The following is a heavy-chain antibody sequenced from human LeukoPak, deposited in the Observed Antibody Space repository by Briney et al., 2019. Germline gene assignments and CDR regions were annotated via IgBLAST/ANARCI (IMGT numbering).Heavy chain of an antibody. J-gene: IGHJ6*03. CDR2: IHTSGNT. D-gene: IGHD1-26*01. Sequence: SETLSLTCTVSGGSISSGRSYWRWIRQPAGKGLEWVGHIHTSGNTNYNPSLNSRLTVSMDTSKNQFSLTLRSVSAADTAVYYCAKFSPTSGTPVHPGSRGRLNYSSYMDVWGKGTAVTVSS. CDR3: AKFSPTSGTPVHPGSRGRLNYSSYMDV. CDR1: GGSISSGRSY. V-gene: IGHV4-61*09.